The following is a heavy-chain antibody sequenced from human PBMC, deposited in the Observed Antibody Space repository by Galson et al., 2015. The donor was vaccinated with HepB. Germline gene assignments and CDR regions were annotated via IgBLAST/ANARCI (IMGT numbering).Heavy chain of an antibody. CDR1: GFTFSSYA. D-gene: IGHD6-13*01. CDR3: AKVHSPAAAGYYFDY. J-gene: IGHJ4*02. Sequence: SLRLSCAASGFTFSSYAMSWVRQAPGKGLEWVSAISGSGGSTYYADSVKGRFSISRDNSKNTLYLQMNSLRAEDTAVYYCAKVHSPAAAGYYFDYWGQGTLVTVSS. CDR2: ISGSGGST. V-gene: IGHV3-23*01.